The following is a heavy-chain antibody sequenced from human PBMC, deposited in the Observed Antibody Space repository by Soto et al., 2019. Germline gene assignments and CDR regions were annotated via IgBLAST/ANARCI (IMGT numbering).Heavy chain of an antibody. CDR1: GFTVSSNY. CDR2: IYSGGST. Sequence: GGGLIQPGGSLRLSCAASGFTVSSNYMSWVRQAPGKGLEWVSVIYSGGSTYYADSVKGRFTISRDNSKNTLYLQMNSLRAEDTAVYYCAKDLYGAVAGRPDFDYWGQGTLVTVSS. V-gene: IGHV3-53*01. CDR3: AKDLYGAVAGRPDFDY. D-gene: IGHD6-19*01. J-gene: IGHJ4*02.